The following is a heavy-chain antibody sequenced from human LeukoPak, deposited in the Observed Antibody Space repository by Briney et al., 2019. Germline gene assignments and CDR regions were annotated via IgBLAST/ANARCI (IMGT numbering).Heavy chain of an antibody. J-gene: IGHJ6*02. CDR3: ARGRDCSSTSCYYYYYGMDV. Sequence: PSGTLSLTCAVSGGSISSSNWWSWVRQPPGKGLEWIGEIYHSGSTNYNPSLKSRVTISVDTSKNQFSLKLSSVTAADTAVYYCARGRDCSSTSCYYYYYGMDVWGQGTTVTVSS. V-gene: IGHV4-4*02. CDR2: IYHSGST. CDR1: GGSISSSNW. D-gene: IGHD2-2*01.